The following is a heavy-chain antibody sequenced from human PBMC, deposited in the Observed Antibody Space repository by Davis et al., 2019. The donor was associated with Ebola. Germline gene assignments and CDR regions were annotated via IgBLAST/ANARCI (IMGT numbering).Heavy chain of an antibody. V-gene: IGHV3-30-3*01. CDR3: ARETSLTD. CDR1: GFTFSSYA. D-gene: IGHD1-20*01. Sequence: GGSLRLSCAASGFTFSSYAMHWVRQAPGKGLEWVAVISYDGSNKYYADSVKGRFTISRDNSKNTLYLQMNSLRAEDTAVYYCARETSLTDWGQGTLVTVSS. CDR2: ISYDGSNK. J-gene: IGHJ4*02.